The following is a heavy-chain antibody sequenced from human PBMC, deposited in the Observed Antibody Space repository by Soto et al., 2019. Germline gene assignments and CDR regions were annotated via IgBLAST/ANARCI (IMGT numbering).Heavy chain of an antibody. V-gene: IGHV3-53*01. D-gene: IGHD4-17*01. CDR3: ARDWNGDKYFDF. CDR1: GITATNGH. J-gene: IGHJ4*02. Sequence: DVQLVKSGGGLIQPGGSLRLSCAASGITATNGHMSWVRQAPGKGLEWVSVIYSDDNTYYADSAKGRFTISRDTSENTVYLQMNSLRAEDTAVYYCARDWNGDKYFDFWDQGSLVTVSS. CDR2: IYSDDNT.